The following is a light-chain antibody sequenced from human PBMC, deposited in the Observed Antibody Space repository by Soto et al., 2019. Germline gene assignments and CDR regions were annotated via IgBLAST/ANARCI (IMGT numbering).Light chain of an antibody. CDR1: KSVSSY. CDR2: DAS. J-gene: IGKJ2*01. Sequence: EIVLTQSPATLSLSPGERATLSCRASKSVSSYLAWYQQKPGQAPRLLIYDASNRATGIPARFSGSGSGTYFTLTISSLEPEDFAVYYCQQRSNWPLYTFCKGTKLEIK. CDR3: QQRSNWPLYT. V-gene: IGKV3-11*01.